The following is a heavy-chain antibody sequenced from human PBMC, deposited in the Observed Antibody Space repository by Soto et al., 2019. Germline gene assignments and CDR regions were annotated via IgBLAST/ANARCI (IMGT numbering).Heavy chain of an antibody. CDR3: ARGWYYYDSSGAYYFDY. Sequence: SETLSVTWTVSGGSISSGGYYWSWIRQHPGKGLEWIGYIYYSGSTYYNPSLKSRVTISVDTSKNQFSLKLSSVTAADTAVYYCARGWYYYDSSGAYYFDYWGQGTLVTVSS. D-gene: IGHD3-22*01. V-gene: IGHV4-31*02. J-gene: IGHJ4*02. CDR2: IYYSGST. CDR1: GGSISSGGYY.